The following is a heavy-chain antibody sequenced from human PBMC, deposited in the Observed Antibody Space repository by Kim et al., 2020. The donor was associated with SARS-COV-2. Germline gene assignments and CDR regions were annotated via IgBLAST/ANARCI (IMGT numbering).Heavy chain of an antibody. V-gene: IGHV4-34*01. CDR3: ARARAGTYDY. D-gene: IGHD6-13*01. CDR2: INHSGST. Sequence: SETLSLTCAVYGGSFSGYYWSWIRQPPGKGLEWIGEINHSGSTNYNPSLKSRVTISVDTSKNQFSLKLSSVTAADTAVYYCARARAGTYDYWGQGTLVTVSS. CDR1: GGSFSGYY. J-gene: IGHJ4*02.